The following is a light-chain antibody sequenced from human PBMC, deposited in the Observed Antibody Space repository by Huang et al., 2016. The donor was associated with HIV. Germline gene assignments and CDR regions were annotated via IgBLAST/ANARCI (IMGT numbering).Light chain of an antibody. Sequence: EIVLTQSPATLSLSPGERATRSCRASQSVNTFLAWYQQKPVQAPRRLIYDAANRATGIPAMFSGSGSETDFTLTISGLEPEDFAVYYCQQRSNRPLTFGGGTKVEIK. CDR1: QSVNTF. CDR2: DAA. J-gene: IGKJ4*01. V-gene: IGKV3-11*01. CDR3: QQRSNRPLT.